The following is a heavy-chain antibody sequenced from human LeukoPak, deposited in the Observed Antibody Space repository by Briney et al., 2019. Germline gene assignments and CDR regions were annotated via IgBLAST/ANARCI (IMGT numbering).Heavy chain of an antibody. Sequence: SETLSLTCAVSGGSISTYYWSWIRQPPGKGLEWTGYIYTSGSTDYNPSLKSRVTISLDTSNNQFSLNLNSVTAADTAVYYCARSRGRKVTPFDYWGQGILVTVSS. J-gene: IGHJ4*02. CDR2: IYTSGST. CDR3: ARSRGRKVTPFDY. CDR1: GGSISTYY. D-gene: IGHD3-10*01. V-gene: IGHV4-4*09.